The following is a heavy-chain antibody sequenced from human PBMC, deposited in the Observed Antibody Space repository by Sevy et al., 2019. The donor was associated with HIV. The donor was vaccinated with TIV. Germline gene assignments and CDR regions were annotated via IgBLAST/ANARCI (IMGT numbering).Heavy chain of an antibody. CDR3: ARGVVIMPDYYYYYGMDV. D-gene: IGHD3-3*01. CDR2: IWYDGSNK. J-gene: IGHJ6*02. CDR1: GFTFSSYG. V-gene: IGHV3-33*01. Sequence: GGSLRLSCAASGFTFSSYGMHWVRQAPGKGLEWVAVIWYDGSNKYYADSVKGRFTISRDNSKNTLYLQMNSLRAEDTAVYYCARGVVIMPDYYYYYGMDVWSQGSTVTVSS.